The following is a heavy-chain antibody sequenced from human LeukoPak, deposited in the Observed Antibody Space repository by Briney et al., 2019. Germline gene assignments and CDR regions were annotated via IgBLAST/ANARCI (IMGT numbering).Heavy chain of an antibody. V-gene: IGHV4-59*01. CDR2: IYYSGST. CDR1: GASISSYY. Sequence: SETLSLTCTVSGASISSYYRSWIRQPPGRGLECLRYIYYSGSTNYNTPLKSRVTISVDTSKNQFCLELSCVTAADTAVYYFARAPTVVTRGNYYMDVWGKGTTVTVSS. D-gene: IGHD4-23*01. CDR3: ARAPTVVTRGNYYMDV. J-gene: IGHJ6*03.